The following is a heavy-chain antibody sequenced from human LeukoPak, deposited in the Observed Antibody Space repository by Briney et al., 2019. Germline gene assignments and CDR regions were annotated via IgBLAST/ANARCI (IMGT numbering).Heavy chain of an antibody. Sequence: SETLSLTCTVSGGSISSSSYYWGWIRQPPGKGLEWIGSIYYSGSTYYNPSLKRRVTISVDTPKNQFSLKLSSVTAADTAVYYCARHSGDFWSGYYDAFDIWGQGTMVTVSS. D-gene: IGHD3-3*01. J-gene: IGHJ3*02. CDR2: IYYSGST. CDR3: ARHSGDFWSGYYDAFDI. V-gene: IGHV4-39*01. CDR1: GGSISSSSYY.